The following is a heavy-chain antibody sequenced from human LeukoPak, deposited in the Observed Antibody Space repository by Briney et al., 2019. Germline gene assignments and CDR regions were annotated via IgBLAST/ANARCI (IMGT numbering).Heavy chain of an antibody. CDR2: IYYSGST. CDR1: GGSISSYY. CDR3: ARALGELRVNWFDP. D-gene: IGHD1-26*01. V-gene: IGHV4-59*01. J-gene: IGHJ5*02. Sequence: PSETLSLTCTVSGGSISSYYWSWIRQPPGKGLEWIGYIYYSGSTNYNPSLKSRATISVDTSKNQFSLKLSSVTAADTAVYYCARALGELRVNWFDPWGQGTLVTASS.